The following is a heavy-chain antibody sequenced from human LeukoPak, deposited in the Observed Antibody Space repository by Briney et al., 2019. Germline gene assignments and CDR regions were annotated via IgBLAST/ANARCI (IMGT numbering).Heavy chain of an antibody. CDR2: ISGSGGST. CDR3: ARAPAGCSSTSCSPTGDWFDP. CDR1: GFTFSIHG. Sequence: PGGSLRLSCAASGFTFSIHGMNWVRQAPGKGLEWVSAISGSGGSTYYADSVKGRFTISRDNSKNTLYLQMNSLRAEDAAVYYCARAPAGCSSTSCSPTGDWFDPWGQGTLVTVSS. V-gene: IGHV3-23*01. J-gene: IGHJ5*02. D-gene: IGHD2-2*01.